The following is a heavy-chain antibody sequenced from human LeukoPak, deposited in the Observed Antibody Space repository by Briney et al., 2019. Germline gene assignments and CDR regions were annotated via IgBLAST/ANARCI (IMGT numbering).Heavy chain of an antibody. CDR2: ISYDGSNK. D-gene: IGHD1-26*01. J-gene: IGHJ4*02. CDR3: ARQAGSGNYYSFDY. Sequence: GTSLRLSCAASGFTFSSYAMHWVRQAPGKGLEWVAVISYDGSNKYYADSVKGRFTISRDNSKNTLYLQMNNLRGEDTAVYYCARQAGSGNYYSFDYWGQGTLVTVSS. V-gene: IGHV3-30-3*01. CDR1: GFTFSSYA.